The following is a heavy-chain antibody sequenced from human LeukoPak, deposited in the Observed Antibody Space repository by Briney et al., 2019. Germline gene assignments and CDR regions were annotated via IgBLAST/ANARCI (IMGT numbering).Heavy chain of an antibody. Sequence: PGGSLRLSCAASGFTFSSYAMSWVRQAPGKGLEWVSGISGSGGITYYADSVKGRFTISGDNSKNTLYLQMNSLRAEDTAVYYCAKDRIYYGSGNYYNPPPSSFDYWGQGTLVTVSS. D-gene: IGHD3-10*01. CDR1: GFTFSSYA. V-gene: IGHV3-23*01. CDR2: ISGSGGIT. CDR3: AKDRIYYGSGNYYNPPPSSFDY. J-gene: IGHJ4*02.